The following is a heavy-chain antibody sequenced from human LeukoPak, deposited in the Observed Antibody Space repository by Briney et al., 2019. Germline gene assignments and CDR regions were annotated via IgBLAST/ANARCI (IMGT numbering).Heavy chain of an antibody. CDR3: ARGIESYGDYGY. Sequence: SETLSLTCTVSGGSISGSYWSWIRQPPGKGLEWIAYMYNSGSTNYNPSLKSRVTISIDTSKNQSSLKLSSLAAADTAIYYCARGIESYGDYGYWGQGILVTVSS. D-gene: IGHD4-17*01. CDR2: MYNSGST. J-gene: IGHJ4*02. V-gene: IGHV4-59*01. CDR1: GGSISGSY.